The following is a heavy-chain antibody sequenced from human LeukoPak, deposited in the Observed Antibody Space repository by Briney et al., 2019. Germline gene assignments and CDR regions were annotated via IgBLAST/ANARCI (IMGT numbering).Heavy chain of an antibody. CDR1: GGSISSSSYY. CDR3: ARASTYYDFWSGPDLTGYYYYMDV. D-gene: IGHD3-3*01. Sequence: SETLSLTCTVSGGSISSSSYYWGWIRQPPGKGLEWIGSIYYSGSTYYNPSLKSRVTISVDTSKNQFSLKLSSVTAADTAVYYCARASTYYDFWSGPDLTGYYYYMDVWGKGTTVTVSS. V-gene: IGHV4-39*07. CDR2: IYYSGST. J-gene: IGHJ6*03.